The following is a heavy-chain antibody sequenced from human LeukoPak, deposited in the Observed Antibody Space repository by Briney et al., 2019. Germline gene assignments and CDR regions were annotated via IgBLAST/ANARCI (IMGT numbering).Heavy chain of an antibody. CDR1: GFTFNSHI. CDR3: ARAASNYGGGLDY. D-gene: IGHD4-11*01. V-gene: IGHV3-21*01. CDR2: ISSSSIYI. J-gene: IGHJ4*02. Sequence: GGSLRLSCAASGFTFNSHIMNCVGEAPGEGLEGGSSISSSSIYIYYADSVKGRFTIYRDNTKKSMYLQMNTLRAEDTAVYYCARAASNYGGGLDYWGQGTLVTVSS.